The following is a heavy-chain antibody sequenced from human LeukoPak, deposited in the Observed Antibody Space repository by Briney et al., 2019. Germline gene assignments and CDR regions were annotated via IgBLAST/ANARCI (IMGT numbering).Heavy chain of an antibody. Sequence: GGSLTLSCAVSGFTFSSYGMHWIRQAQGQGLGLVAVISYDGSNKYYADSVKGRFTISRDNSKNTLYLQMNSLRAEDTAVYYCAKDQNLGFWSGYYTGYGNWGQGTLVTVSS. D-gene: IGHD3-3*01. V-gene: IGHV3-30*18. CDR1: GFTFSSYG. CDR2: ISYDGSNK. CDR3: AKDQNLGFWSGYYTGYGN. J-gene: IGHJ4*02.